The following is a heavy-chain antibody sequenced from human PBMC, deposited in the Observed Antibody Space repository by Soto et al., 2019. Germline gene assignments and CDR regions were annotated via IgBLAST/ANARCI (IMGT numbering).Heavy chain of an antibody. J-gene: IGHJ4*02. CDR3: ARGARVAASPPGY. CDR2: MNHNSGNT. CDR1: GYTFTSYD. V-gene: IGHV1-8*01. D-gene: IGHD2-15*01. Sequence: QVQLVQSGAEVKKPGASVKVSCKASGYTFTSYDINWVRQATGQGLEWMGWMNHNSGNTGYAQKFQGRVTMPRNTSKSTAYMELSSLRSEDTAVYYCARGARVAASPPGYWGQGTLVTVSS.